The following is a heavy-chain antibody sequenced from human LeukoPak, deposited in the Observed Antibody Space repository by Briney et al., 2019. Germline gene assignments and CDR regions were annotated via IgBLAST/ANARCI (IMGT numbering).Heavy chain of an antibody. V-gene: IGHV3-53*01. D-gene: IGHD5-12*01. CDR3: AKGVLRSSPDY. CDR1: GFTVSSNY. J-gene: IGHJ4*02. CDR2: IYSGGST. Sequence: GGSLRLSCGASGFTVSSNYMSWVRQAPGKGLEWVSVIYSGGSTYYADSVKGRFTISRDNSKNTLYLQMNTLRAEDTAVYYCAKGVLRSSPDYWGQGTLVTVSS.